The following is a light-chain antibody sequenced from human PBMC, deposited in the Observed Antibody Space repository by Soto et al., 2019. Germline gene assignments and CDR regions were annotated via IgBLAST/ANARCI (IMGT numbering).Light chain of an antibody. V-gene: IGKV2-30*02. Sequence: DVVMTQSPLSLPVTLGQPASISCRCSQSLVHSDGNTYLNWFHQRPGQSPRRLIYRDSNRDSGVPDKFSGSGAGTDFTLKISRVESEDVGVYYCMQGSHWPPTFGQGTKLEIK. CDR1: QSLVHSDGNTY. CDR2: RDS. J-gene: IGKJ2*01. CDR3: MQGSHWPPT.